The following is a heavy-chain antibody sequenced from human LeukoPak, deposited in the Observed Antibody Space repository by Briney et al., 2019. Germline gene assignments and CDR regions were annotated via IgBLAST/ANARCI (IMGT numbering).Heavy chain of an antibody. CDR1: GFSLSNFQ. D-gene: IGHD3-10*01. V-gene: IGHV3-30-3*01. CDR3: MRDYMGWFDP. J-gene: IGHJ5*02. CDR2: ISLDGGTE. Sequence: PGGSLRLSCVASGFSLSNFQMYWVRQAPGKGLEWVSIISLDGGTEFYADSVKGRFTTSRDTASNTMHLEMNNLRTEDTAVYYCMRDYMGWFDPWGQGTLVTVSS.